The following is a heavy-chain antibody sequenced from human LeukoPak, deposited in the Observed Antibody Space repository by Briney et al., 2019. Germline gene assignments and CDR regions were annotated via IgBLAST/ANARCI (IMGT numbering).Heavy chain of an antibody. J-gene: IGHJ4*02. V-gene: IGHV1-24*01. CDR1: GYILTELS. Sequence: EASVKVSCKVSGYILTELSMHWVRQAPGKGLEWMGGFDPEDGETIYAQKFQGRVTMTEDTSTDTACMELSSLRSEDTAVYYCATVGPYSGSYFFGYWGQGTLVTVSS. D-gene: IGHD1-26*01. CDR3: ATVGPYSGSYFFGY. CDR2: FDPEDGET.